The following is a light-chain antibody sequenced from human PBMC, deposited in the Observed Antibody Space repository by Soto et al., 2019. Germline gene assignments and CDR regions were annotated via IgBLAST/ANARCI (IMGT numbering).Light chain of an antibody. CDR3: LQDHNYPLT. V-gene: IGKV1-6*02. CDR1: QGIGND. CDR2: AAS. Sequence: AIQMAQSPSSLSASVGDRVTITCRASQGIGNDVGWFQQTPGQAPKLLIYAASTLQSGVPSRFSGSRSGTDFTLTISSLQPEDFATYYCLQDHNYPLTFGGGTKVEIK. J-gene: IGKJ4*01.